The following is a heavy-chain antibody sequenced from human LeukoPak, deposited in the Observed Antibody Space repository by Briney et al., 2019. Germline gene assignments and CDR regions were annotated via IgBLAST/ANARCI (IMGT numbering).Heavy chain of an antibody. Sequence: PSETLSLTCTVSGGSISEYYWSWIRQSPGKGLEWIGHMHYSGSTNYNPSLKSRVTISGDTSKNQFSLRLNSMTAADTAVYYCARDLGLADFDYWGQGILVTVSS. D-gene: IGHD2-15*01. V-gene: IGHV4-59*01. J-gene: IGHJ4*02. CDR2: MHYSGST. CDR3: ARDLGLADFDY. CDR1: GGSISEYY.